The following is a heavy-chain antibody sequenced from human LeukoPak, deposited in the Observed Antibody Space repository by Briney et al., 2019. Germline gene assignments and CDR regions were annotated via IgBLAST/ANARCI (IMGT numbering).Heavy chain of an antibody. Sequence: PGGSLRLSCAAPGFTFSNYNMNWVRQAPGKSLEWVSSITSTSTYTFYADSVKGRFIISRDNAENSLYLEMHSLRAEDTAVYYCARESGSVTSEVDFDYWGQGTLVTVSS. CDR1: GFTFSNYN. D-gene: IGHD4-17*01. CDR3: ARESGSVTSEVDFDY. J-gene: IGHJ4*02. V-gene: IGHV3-21*01. CDR2: ITSTSTYT.